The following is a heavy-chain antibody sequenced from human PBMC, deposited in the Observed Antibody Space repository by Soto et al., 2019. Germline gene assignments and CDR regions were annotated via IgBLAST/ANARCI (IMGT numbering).Heavy chain of an antibody. D-gene: IGHD2-8*01. V-gene: IGHV3-23*01. CDR1: GFTFSSYA. CDR3: AKDGSGIIVYALYYYYYMDV. J-gene: IGHJ6*03. CDR2: ISGSGGST. Sequence: GSLRLSCAASGFTFSSYAMSWVRQAPGKGLEWVSAISGSGGSTYYADSVKGRFTISRDNSKNTLYLQMNSLRAEDTAVYYCAKDGSGIIVYALYYYYYMDVWGKGTTVTVSS.